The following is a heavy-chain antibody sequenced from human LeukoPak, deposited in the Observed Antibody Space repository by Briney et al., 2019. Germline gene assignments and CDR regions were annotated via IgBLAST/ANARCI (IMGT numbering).Heavy chain of an antibody. D-gene: IGHD2-15*01. V-gene: IGHV4-34*01. CDR3: ARHPFATPFDY. J-gene: IGHJ4*02. Sequence: SETLSLTCAVYGGSFSGYYWSWIRQPPGKGLEWIGEINHSGSTNYNPSLKSRVTISVDTSKNQFSLKLSSVTAADTAVYFCARHPFATPFDYWGPGALVTVSS. CDR1: GGSFSGYY. CDR2: INHSGST.